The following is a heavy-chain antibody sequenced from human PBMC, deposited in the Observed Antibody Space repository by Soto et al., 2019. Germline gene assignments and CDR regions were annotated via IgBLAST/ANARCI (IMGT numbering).Heavy chain of an antibody. CDR1: GYTFTSYG. J-gene: IGHJ6*02. V-gene: IGHV1-18*01. CDR2: ISAYNGNT. Sequence: QVQLVQSGAEVKKPGASVKVSCKASGYTFTSYGISWVRQAPGQGLEWMGWISAYNGNTNYAQKLQGRVTMTTDTSSSTAYMELRSLRSDDTAVYYCARDIPIAVAGTKYRMDVWGQGTTVTVSS. CDR3: ARDIPIAVAGTKYRMDV. D-gene: IGHD6-19*01.